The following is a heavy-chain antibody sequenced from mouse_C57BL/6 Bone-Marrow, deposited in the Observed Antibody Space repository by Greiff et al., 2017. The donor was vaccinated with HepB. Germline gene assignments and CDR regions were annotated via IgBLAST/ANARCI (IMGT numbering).Heavy chain of an antibody. Sequence: EVQLQQSGTVLARPGASVKMSCKTSGYTFTSYWMHWVKQRPGQGLEWIGAIYPGNSDTSYNQKFKGKAKLTAVTSASTAYMELSSLTNEDSAVYYCTKGCNYDCYFDVWGTGTTVTVSS. D-gene: IGHD2-1*01. CDR1: GYTFTSYW. J-gene: IGHJ1*03. V-gene: IGHV1-5*01. CDR3: TKGCNYDCYFDV. CDR2: IYPGNSDT.